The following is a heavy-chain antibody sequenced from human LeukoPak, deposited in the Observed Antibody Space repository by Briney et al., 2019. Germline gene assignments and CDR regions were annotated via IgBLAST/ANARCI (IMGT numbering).Heavy chain of an antibody. CDR1: GYSISSAYY. J-gene: IGHJ4*02. CDR2: IYHSGST. D-gene: IGHD4-11*01. CDR3: ARDWIDYSFDY. Sequence: SETLSLTCAVSGYSISSAYYWGWIRQPPGKGLEWIGNIYHSGSTHYNPSLQSRVTISLDTSKNQFSLSLTSVTAADTAVYYCARDWIDYSFDYWGQGTLVTVSS. V-gene: IGHV4-38-2*02.